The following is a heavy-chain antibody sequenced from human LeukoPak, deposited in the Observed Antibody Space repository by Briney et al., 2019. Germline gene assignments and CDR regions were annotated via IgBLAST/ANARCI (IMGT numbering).Heavy chain of an antibody. CDR3: ARVDCSSTSCYYYYGMDV. CDR1: GYTFTSYG. D-gene: IGHD2-2*01. Sequence: ASVKVSCKASGYTFTSYGISWVRPAPGQGLEWMGWISAYNGNTNYAQKLQGRVTMTTDTSTSTAYMELRSLRSDDTAVYYCARVDCSSTSCYYYYGMDVWGQGTTVTVSS. J-gene: IGHJ6*02. CDR2: ISAYNGNT. V-gene: IGHV1-18*01.